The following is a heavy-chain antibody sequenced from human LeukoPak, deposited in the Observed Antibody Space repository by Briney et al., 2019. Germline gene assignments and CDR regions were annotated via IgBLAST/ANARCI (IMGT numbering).Heavy chain of an antibody. CDR2: IWNDGSDK. Sequence: PGGSLRLSCAASGFTFSTYGMHWVRQAPGKGLEWVAVIWNDGSDKYYADSVKGRFTISRDNSKNTAYLEMNSLRVEDTAVYYCARLRGSGWYPDNWGQGTLVTVSS. J-gene: IGHJ4*02. CDR3: ARLRGSGWYPDN. CDR1: GFTFSTYG. V-gene: IGHV3-33*01. D-gene: IGHD6-13*01.